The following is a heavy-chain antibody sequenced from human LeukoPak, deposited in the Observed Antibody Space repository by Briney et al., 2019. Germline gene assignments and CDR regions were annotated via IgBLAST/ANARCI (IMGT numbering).Heavy chain of an antibody. J-gene: IGHJ4*02. CDR2: IYTSGST. V-gene: IGHV4-4*09. Sequence: SETLSLTCTVSGGSISSYYWSWIRQPPGKGLEWIGYIYTSGSTNYNPSLKSRVTISVYSSKNQFSLKLSSVTAADTAVYYCARGIPSDYWGQGTLVTVSS. CDR1: GGSISSYY. CDR3: ARGIPSDY. D-gene: IGHD2-21*01.